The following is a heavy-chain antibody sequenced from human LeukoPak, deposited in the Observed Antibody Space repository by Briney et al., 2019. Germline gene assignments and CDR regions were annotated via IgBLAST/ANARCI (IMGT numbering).Heavy chain of an antibody. J-gene: IGHJ4*02. V-gene: IGHV3-23*01. CDR2: IDSSGGST. CDR3: AKGVTMTVVITSAFDY. CDR1: GFTFSDYG. D-gene: IGHD3-22*01. Sequence: GGPLRLSCAASGFTFSDYGMSWVCQAPGKGLEWVSAIDSSGGSTYYADSGKGRFTISRDNSKNTLYLQMHSLRAGDTAVYCCAKGVTMTVVITSAFDYWGQGTLVTVSS.